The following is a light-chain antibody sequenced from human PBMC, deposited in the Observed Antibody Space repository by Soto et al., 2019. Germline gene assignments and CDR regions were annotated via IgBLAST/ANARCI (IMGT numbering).Light chain of an antibody. V-gene: IGKV1-8*01. Sequence: AIRMTQSPSSFSASTGDRVTITCRASQGISSYLAWYQQKPGKAPKLLIYAASTLQSVVPSRFSGSGSGTDFTLTISCLQSEYFATYYCQQYYSYTYSFGQRTKLEI. J-gene: IGKJ2*01. CDR1: QGISSY. CDR3: QQYYSYTYS. CDR2: AAS.